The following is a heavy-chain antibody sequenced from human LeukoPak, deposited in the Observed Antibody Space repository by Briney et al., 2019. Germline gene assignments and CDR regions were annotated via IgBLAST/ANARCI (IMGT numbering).Heavy chain of an antibody. Sequence: SETLYLTCNVSGGSISRSSYYLGWIRQPPGKGLEWWGRIYYIGNTYYNPSLKRRVTISVDTVKNQLSLELSSVTAADTAVYYCARQYYYGSGSHNWGQGA. J-gene: IGHJ4*02. V-gene: IGHV4-39*01. CDR3: ARQYYYGSGSHN. CDR1: GGSISRSSYY. CDR2: IYYIGNT. D-gene: IGHD3-10*01.